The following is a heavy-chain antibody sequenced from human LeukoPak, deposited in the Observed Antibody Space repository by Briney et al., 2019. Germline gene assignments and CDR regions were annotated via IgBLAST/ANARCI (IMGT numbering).Heavy chain of an antibody. J-gene: IGHJ4*01. D-gene: IGHD6-6*01. CDR3: ANWVEGARPSLDY. Sequence: GGSLRRSCSASGFTFSSYAMAWVRQAPGKGLGWVSAISGSGGNTYYADSVKGRFTISRDNSKNTLYLQMNSLRAEDTAVYYCANWVEGARPSLDYWGQGALVTVSS. V-gene: IGHV3-23*01. CDR1: GFTFSSYA. CDR2: ISGSGGNT.